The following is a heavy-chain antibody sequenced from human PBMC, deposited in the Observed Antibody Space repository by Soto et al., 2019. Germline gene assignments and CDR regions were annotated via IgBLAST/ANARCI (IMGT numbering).Heavy chain of an antibody. Sequence: SVKVSCKASGGTFSSYAISWVRQAPGQGLEWMGGIIPIFATANYAQKFQGRVMITVDESTSTAYMGLSSLRSEDTAVYYCARSVSFRYQLLKRGMDVWGQGTTVTVS. V-gene: IGHV1-69*13. D-gene: IGHD2-2*01. CDR3: ARSVSFRYQLLKRGMDV. CDR1: GGTFSSYA. CDR2: IIPIFATA. J-gene: IGHJ6*02.